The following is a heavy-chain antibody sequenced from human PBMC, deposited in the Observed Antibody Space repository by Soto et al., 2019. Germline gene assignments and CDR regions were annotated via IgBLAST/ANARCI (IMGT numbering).Heavy chain of an antibody. J-gene: IGHJ6*02. CDR3: AKRSPHYDILTGLYYYYYGMDV. V-gene: IGHV4-4*02. D-gene: IGHD3-9*01. Sequence: QVQLQESGPGLVKPSGTLSLSCAVSGGSVSGSNWWSWVRQPPGKGLEWIGEIYHSGSTNYNPSLKSRVTISVDKSKYQFSLKLSSVTAADTAVYYCAKRSPHYDILTGLYYYYYGMDVCGQGTTVTVSS. CDR2: IYHSGST. CDR1: GGSVSGSNW.